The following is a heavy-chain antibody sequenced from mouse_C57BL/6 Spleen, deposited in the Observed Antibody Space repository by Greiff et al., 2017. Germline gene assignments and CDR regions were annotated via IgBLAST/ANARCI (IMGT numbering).Heavy chain of an antibody. Sequence: QVQLQQPGAELVRPGSSVKLSCKASGYTFTSYWMHWVKQRPIQGLEWIGNIDPSDSETHYNQKFKDKATVTVDKSSSTAYMQLSSRTSEDSEVYSCASSSPCDYVWFAYWGQGTLVTVSA. V-gene: IGHV1-52*01. CDR1: GYTFTSYW. CDR2: IDPSDSET. J-gene: IGHJ3*01. CDR3: ASSSPCDYVWFAY. D-gene: IGHD2-4*01.